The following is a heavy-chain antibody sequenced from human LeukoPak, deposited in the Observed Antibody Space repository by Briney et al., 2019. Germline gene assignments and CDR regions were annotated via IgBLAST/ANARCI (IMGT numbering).Heavy chain of an antibody. V-gene: IGHV6-1*01. CDR1: GDSVSSNSAT. CDR3: ARRKAATFGMDV. CDR2: TYYRSKWYN. J-gene: IGHJ6*02. Sequence: SQTLSLTCAIFGDSVSSNSATWNWIRQSPSRGLEWLGRTYYRSKWYNDYAVSMKSRITINPDTSKNQFSLQLNSVTPEGTAVYYCARRKAATFGMDVWGQGTTVTVSS. D-gene: IGHD6-13*01.